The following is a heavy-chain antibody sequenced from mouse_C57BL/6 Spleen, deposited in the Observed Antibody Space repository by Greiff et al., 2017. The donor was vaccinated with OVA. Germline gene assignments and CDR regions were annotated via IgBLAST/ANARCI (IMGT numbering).Heavy chain of an antibody. CDR1: GYTFTSYW. CDR2: IYPGSGST. Sequence: QVQLKQPGAELVKPGASVKMSCKASGYTFTSYWITWVKQRPGQGLEWIGDIYPGSGSTNYNEKFKSKATLTVDSSSSTAYMQLSSLTAEDAADYYCARRTKDFDYWGQGTLVTVSA. J-gene: IGHJ3*01. D-gene: IGHD1-3*01. CDR3: ARRTKDFDY. V-gene: IGHV1-55*01.